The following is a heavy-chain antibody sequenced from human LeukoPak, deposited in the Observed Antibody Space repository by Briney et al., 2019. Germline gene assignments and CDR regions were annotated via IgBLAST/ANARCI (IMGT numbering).Heavy chain of an antibody. J-gene: IGHJ4*02. CDR3: ARSLTALFDY. CDR1: GGSISSYY. CDR2: IYYSGST. V-gene: IGHV4-59*12. Sequence: SETLSLTCTVSGGSISSYYWSWIRQPPGKGLEWIGYIYYSGSTNYNPFLKSRVTISVDTSKNQFSLQLNSVTPEDTAVYYCARSLTALFDYWGQGTLVTVSS. D-gene: IGHD7-27*01.